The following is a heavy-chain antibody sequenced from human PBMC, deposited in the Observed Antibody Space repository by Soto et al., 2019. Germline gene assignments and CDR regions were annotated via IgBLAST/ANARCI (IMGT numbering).Heavy chain of an antibody. CDR2: IYDSGST. V-gene: IGHV4-4*07. D-gene: IGHD3-22*01. CDR3: ARAEYFYESSGYYADPLVDH. CDR1: DGSISSYY. J-gene: IGHJ4*01. Sequence: SDTLSLTCTVSDGSISSYYWTWIRQSVGKGLEWIGRIYDSGSTNYNPSLKSRVTLSVDRAKKNFSLKLTSVTAADTAVYYCARAEYFYESSGYYADPLVDHWGHGGLVTVPS.